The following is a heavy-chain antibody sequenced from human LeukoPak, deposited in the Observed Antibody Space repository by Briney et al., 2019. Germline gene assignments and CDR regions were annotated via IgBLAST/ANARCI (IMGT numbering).Heavy chain of an antibody. CDR3: ARATAYGFDY. CDR2: TDYRYQWSN. Sequence: SQTLSLTCAISGDSVSSNSAAWNWIRQSPSRGLEWLGRTDYRYQWSNDYAVSVKSCISITSDTSKKPYSLQLNAETPEDTAVYYCARATAYGFDYWGQGTLVTVSS. D-gene: IGHD2-21*02. V-gene: IGHV6-1*03. J-gene: IGHJ4*02. CDR1: GDSVSSNSAA.